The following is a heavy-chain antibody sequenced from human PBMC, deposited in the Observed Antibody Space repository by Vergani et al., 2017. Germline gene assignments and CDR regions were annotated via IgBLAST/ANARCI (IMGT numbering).Heavy chain of an antibody. CDR3: ARATPLYSYGAYYGMDV. D-gene: IGHD5-18*01. CDR2: IYYSGST. J-gene: IGHJ6*02. Sequence: QLQLQESGPGLVKPSETLSLTCTVSGGSISSYYWSWIRQPPGKGLEWIGYIYYSGSTNYNPSLKSRVTISVDTSKNQFSLKLSSVTAADTAVYYCARATPLYSYGAYYGMDVWGQGTTVTVSS. CDR1: GGSISSYY. V-gene: IGHV4-59*01.